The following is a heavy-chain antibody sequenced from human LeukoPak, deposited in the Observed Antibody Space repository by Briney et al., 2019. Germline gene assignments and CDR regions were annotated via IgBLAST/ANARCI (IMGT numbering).Heavy chain of an antibody. CDR2: ISAYNGNT. V-gene: IGHV1-18*01. J-gene: IGHJ6*02. CDR1: GYTFSRFG. D-gene: IGHD3-10*01. CDR3: ARDPNVFLWFVPGDYYGMDV. Sequence: ASVKVSCKASGYTFSRFGISWVRQAPGQGLEWMGWISAYNGNTKYAQKLQGRVTMTIDTSTTTAKMELRSPRSDDTAVYYCARDPNVFLWFVPGDYYGMDVWGQGTTVTVSS.